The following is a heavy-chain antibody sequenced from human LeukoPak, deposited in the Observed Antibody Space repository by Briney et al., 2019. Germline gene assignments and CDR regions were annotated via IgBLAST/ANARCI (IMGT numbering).Heavy chain of an antibody. V-gene: IGHV3-23*01. D-gene: IGHD6-13*01. CDR3: ARHGSWSFDY. CDR1: GFTFSSHA. CDR2: ITSGSGSNV. J-gene: IGHJ4*02. Sequence: GGSLRLSCAASGFTFSSHAMSWVRQAPGKGLEWVSAITSGSGSNVYYTDSLKGRFTISRDNAKNTLYLQMNRLRAEDTAVYYCARHGSWSFDYWGQGTLVTVSA.